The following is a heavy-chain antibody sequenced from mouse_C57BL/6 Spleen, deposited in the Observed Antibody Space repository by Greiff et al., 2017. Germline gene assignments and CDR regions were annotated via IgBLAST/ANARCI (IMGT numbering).Heavy chain of an antibody. CDR3: ARERRYYFDY. D-gene: IGHD1-1*01. Sequence: QVQLQQPGAELVRPGSSVKLSCKASGYTFTSYWMDWVKQRPGQGLEWIGNIYPSDSETHYNQKFKDKATLTVDKSSSTAYMQLSSLTSEDSAVYYCARERRYYFDYWGQGTTLTVSS. V-gene: IGHV1-61*01. J-gene: IGHJ2*01. CDR1: GYTFTSYW. CDR2: IYPSDSET.